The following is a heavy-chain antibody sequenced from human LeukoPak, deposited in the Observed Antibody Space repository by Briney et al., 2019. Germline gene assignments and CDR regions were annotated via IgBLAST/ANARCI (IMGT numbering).Heavy chain of an antibody. CDR2: ISSSGSTI. CDR3: AKDPDRRVALPRMDV. D-gene: IGHD3-3*01. V-gene: IGHV3-48*03. CDR1: GFTFSSYE. Sequence: TGGSLRLSCAASGFTFSSYEMNWVRQAPGKGLEWVSYISSSGSTIYYADSAKGRFTISRDNAKNSLYLQMNSLRAEDTAVYYCAKDPDRRVALPRMDVWGKGTTVTVSS. J-gene: IGHJ6*03.